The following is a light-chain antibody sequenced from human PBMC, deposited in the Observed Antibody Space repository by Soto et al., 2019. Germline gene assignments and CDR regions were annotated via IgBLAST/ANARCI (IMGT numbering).Light chain of an antibody. CDR1: QSISSY. CDR3: QQSYSTPT. CDR2: AAS. Sequence: IQMTLSASSLSASVGYRVTITCRASQSISSYLNWYQQKPWKAPKLLIYAASSLQSGVPSRFSGSGSGTDFTLTISSLKPEDFATYYCQQSYSTPTFGGGTKVDIK. J-gene: IGKJ4*01. V-gene: IGKV1-39*01.